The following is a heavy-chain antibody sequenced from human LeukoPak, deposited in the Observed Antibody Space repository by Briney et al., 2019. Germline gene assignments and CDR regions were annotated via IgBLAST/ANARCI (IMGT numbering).Heavy chain of an antibody. CDR1: GYTLTSYG. Sequence: ASVKVSCKASGYTLTSYGISWVRQAPGQGLEWMGWISAYNGNTNYAQKFQGRVTMTTDTSTSTAYMELRGLRSDDTAVYYCARVVIKYYYYGMDVWGQGTTVTVSS. J-gene: IGHJ6*02. D-gene: IGHD3-22*01. CDR3: ARVVIKYYYYGMDV. CDR2: ISAYNGNT. V-gene: IGHV1-18*01.